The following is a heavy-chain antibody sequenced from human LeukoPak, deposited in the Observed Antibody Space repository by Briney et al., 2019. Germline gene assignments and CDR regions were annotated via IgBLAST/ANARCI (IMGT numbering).Heavy chain of an antibody. V-gene: IGHV1-18*01. CDR2: ISAYNGNT. CDR3: AGLGVVTSTRDAFDI. CDR1: GYTFTSYG. D-gene: IGHD4-23*01. Sequence: ASVEVSCKASGYTFTSYGISWVRQAPGQGLEWMGWISAYNGNTNYAQKLQGRVTMTTDTSTSTAYMELRSLRSDDTAVYYCAGLGVVTSTRDAFDIWGQGTMVTVSS. J-gene: IGHJ3*02.